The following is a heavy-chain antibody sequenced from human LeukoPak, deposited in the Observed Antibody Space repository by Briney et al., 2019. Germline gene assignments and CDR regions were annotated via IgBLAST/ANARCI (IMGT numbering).Heavy chain of an antibody. V-gene: IGHV3-20*04. D-gene: IGHD3-22*01. Sequence: GGSLGLSCAASGFKFDDYGMSWVRQAPGKGLEWVCDINRNGAWTGYADSVKGRFTISRDNAKNSLYLQMNSLRAEDTALYYCAGYYYDSSRGFDLWGQGTLVTVSA. CDR3: AGYYYDSSRGFDL. CDR1: GFKFDDYG. J-gene: IGHJ5*02. CDR2: INRNGAWT.